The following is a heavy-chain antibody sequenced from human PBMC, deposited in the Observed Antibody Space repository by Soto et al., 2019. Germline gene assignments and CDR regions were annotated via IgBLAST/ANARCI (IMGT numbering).Heavy chain of an antibody. CDR1: GFTFSSYA. CDR3: AKEGEPGYSYLDY. CDR2: ISGSGGST. D-gene: IGHD2-15*01. V-gene: IGHV3-23*01. Sequence: EVQLLESGGGLVQPGGSLRLSCAASGFTFSSYAMSWVRQPPGTGLEWVSAISGSGGSTYYADSVKGRFTISRDNSKNTLYLQMNSLRAEDTAVYYCAKEGEPGYSYLDYWGQGTLVTVSS. J-gene: IGHJ4*02.